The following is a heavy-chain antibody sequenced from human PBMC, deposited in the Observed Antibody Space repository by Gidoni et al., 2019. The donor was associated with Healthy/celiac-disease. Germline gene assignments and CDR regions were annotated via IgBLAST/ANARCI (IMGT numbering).Heavy chain of an antibody. J-gene: IGHJ4*02. CDR1: GFTFSSYG. Sequence: QVQLVESGGGVVQPGRFLRLSCAASGFTFSSYGMHWARQAPGKGLEWVAVIWYDGSNKYYADSVKGRFTISRDNSKNTLYLQMNSLRAEDTAVYYCARDLRGLGLWFGDDYWGQGTLVTVSS. CDR3: ARDLRGLGLWFGDDY. V-gene: IGHV3-33*01. CDR2: IWYDGSNK. D-gene: IGHD3-10*01.